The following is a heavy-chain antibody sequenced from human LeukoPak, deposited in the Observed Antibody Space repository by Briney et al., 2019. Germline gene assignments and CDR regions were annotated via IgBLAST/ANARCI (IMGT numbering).Heavy chain of an antibody. V-gene: IGHV3-11*03. D-gene: IGHD2-15*01. CDR1: GFTFSDYY. J-gene: IGHJ4*02. CDR3: ARSPPYCSGGSCYLYYFDY. Sequence: PGGSLRLSCAASGFTFSDYYMSWIRHAPGKGLEGVSYISSSSSYTNYADSVKGRFTISRDNAKNSLYLQMNSLRAEDTAVYYCARSPPYCSGGSCYLYYFDYWGQGTLVTVSS. CDR2: ISSSSSYT.